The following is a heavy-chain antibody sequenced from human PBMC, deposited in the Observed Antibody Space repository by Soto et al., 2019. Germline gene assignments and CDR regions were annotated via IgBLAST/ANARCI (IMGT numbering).Heavy chain of an antibody. CDR3: AREHDFWSGPNGAFDY. D-gene: IGHD3-3*01. CDR2: INPSGGST. J-gene: IGHJ4*02. Sequence: ASVKVSCKASGYTFTSYYMHWVRQAPGQGLEWMGIINPSGGSTSYAQKFQGRVTMTRDTSTSTVYMELSSLRSEDTAVYYCAREHDFWSGPNGAFDYWGQGTLVTVSS. CDR1: GYTFTSYY. V-gene: IGHV1-46*03.